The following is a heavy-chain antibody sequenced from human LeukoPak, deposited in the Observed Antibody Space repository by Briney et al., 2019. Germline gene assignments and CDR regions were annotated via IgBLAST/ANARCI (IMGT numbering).Heavy chain of an antibody. D-gene: IGHD3-10*02. CDR1: GFTFDDYG. J-gene: IGHJ6*04. CDR3: AELGITMIGGV. Sequence: GGSLRLSCAASGFTFDDYGMSWVRQAPGKGLEWVSGITWNGGGTGYADSVKGRFTISRDNAKNSLYLQMNSLRAEDTAVYYCAELGITMIGGVWGKGTTVTISS. CDR2: ITWNGGGT. V-gene: IGHV3-20*04.